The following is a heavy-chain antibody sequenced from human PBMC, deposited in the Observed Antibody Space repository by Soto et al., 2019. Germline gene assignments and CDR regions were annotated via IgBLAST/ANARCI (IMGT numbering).Heavy chain of an antibody. D-gene: IGHD2-21*01. CDR3: ATLPSRIVVSLHPIST. V-gene: IGHV4-4*02. CDR1: GGSINSTNW. CDR2: ISHNGSP. J-gene: IGHJ5*02. Sequence: PSGTLSLTCVVSGGSINSTNWWNLVRQPPGKRLEWIGEISHNGSPTYSPSLRGRATISVDKSNHQFSLRLRSVTAADTAVYYCATLPSRIVVSLHPISTWGQGTCVTASS.